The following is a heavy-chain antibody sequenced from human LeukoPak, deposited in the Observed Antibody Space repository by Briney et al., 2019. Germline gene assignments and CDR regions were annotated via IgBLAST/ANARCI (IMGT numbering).Heavy chain of an antibody. CDR1: GFTFSSYW. CDR3: ARDRDYDFWSGYTYCFDY. J-gene: IGHJ4*02. V-gene: IGHV3-7*01. CDR2: IKQDGSEK. D-gene: IGHD3-3*01. Sequence: PGGSLRLSCAASGFTFSSYWMSWVRQAPGKGLEWVANIKQDGSEKYYVDSVKGRFTISRDNAKNSLYLQMNSLRAEDTAVYYCARDRDYDFWSGYTYCFDYWGQGTLVTVSS.